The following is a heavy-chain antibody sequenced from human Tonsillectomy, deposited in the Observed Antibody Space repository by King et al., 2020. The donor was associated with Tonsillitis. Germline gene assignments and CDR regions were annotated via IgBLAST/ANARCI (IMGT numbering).Heavy chain of an antibody. CDR2: IYWNDDK. CDR1: GFSLSSASGVG. Sequence: ITLKESGPTLVKPTQTLTLTCTFSGFSLSSASGVGVGWIRQPPGKALEWLALIYWNDDKRYSPSLKSRLTITKDTSKNQVVLTMTNMDPVDKATYYCAHGDWFDPWGQGTLVTVSS. J-gene: IGHJ5*02. V-gene: IGHV2-5*01. CDR3: AHGDWFDP.